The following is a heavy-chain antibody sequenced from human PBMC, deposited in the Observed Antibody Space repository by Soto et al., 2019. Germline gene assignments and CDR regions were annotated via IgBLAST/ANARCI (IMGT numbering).Heavy chain of an antibody. D-gene: IGHD3-16*01. CDR1: GYTFTSYG. Sequence: GASVKVSCKASGYTFTSYGISWVRQATGQGLEWMGWMNPGSGDTGYAQKFQGRVTMTRDISTATAYMELSSLRSDDTATYYCARMATFGSLNWFDPWGQGTLVTVSS. V-gene: IGHV1-8*02. CDR2: MNPGSGDT. J-gene: IGHJ5*02. CDR3: ARMATFGSLNWFDP.